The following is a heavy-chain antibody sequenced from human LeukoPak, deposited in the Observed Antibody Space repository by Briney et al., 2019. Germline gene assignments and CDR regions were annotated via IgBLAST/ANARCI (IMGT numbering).Heavy chain of an antibody. D-gene: IGHD5-18*01. CDR2: ISHSGIT. CDR1: GYSISSGYY. CDR3: ARKLWPYYFDY. J-gene: IGHJ4*02. V-gene: IGHV4-38-2*02. Sequence: SETLSLTCTVSGYSISSGYYWGWIRQPPGKGLEWIASISHSGITYYHPSLKSRVTISVDTSKNQFSLKLSSVTAADTAVYYCARKLWPYYFDYWGQGTLVTVSS.